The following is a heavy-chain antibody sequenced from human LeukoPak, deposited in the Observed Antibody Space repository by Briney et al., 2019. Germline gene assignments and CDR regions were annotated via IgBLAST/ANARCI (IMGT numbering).Heavy chain of an antibody. J-gene: IGHJ2*01. D-gene: IGHD1-26*01. CDR3: VRRQWELQYFDL. CDR2: IYYSRTT. Sequence: SETLSLTCTVSGGFISSYYWSWIRQPPGKRMEWIGYIYYSRTTAYNPSLKSRVTISADTSKNQFSLKLNSVTAADTAVYYCVRRQWELQYFDLWGRGTLVAVSS. CDR1: GGFISSYY. V-gene: IGHV4-59*01.